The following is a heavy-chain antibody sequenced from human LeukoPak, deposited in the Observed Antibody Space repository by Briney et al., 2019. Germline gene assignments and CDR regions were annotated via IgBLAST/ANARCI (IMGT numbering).Heavy chain of an antibody. D-gene: IGHD1-26*01. CDR1: GFTFSSYW. CDR2: IKQDGSEK. J-gene: IGHJ4*02. V-gene: IGHV3-7*01. CDR3: ARDPFQEWELKTLDY. Sequence: PGGSLRLSCAASGFTFSSYWMSWVRQAPGKGLEWVANIKQDGSEKFYVDSVKGRFTISRDNAKNSLYLQMSSLRADDTAMYYCARDPFQEWELKTLDYWGQGTLVTVSS.